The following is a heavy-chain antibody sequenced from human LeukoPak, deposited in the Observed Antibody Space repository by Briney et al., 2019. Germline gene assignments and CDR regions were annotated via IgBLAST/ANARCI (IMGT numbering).Heavy chain of an antibody. Sequence: SVKVSCKASGGTFSSYAISWVRQAPGQGLEWMGGIIPIFGTANYAQKFQGRVTITADESTSTAYMELSSLRSEDTAVYYCARDMWDGYTRYYFDYWGQGTLVTVSS. CDR1: GGTFSSYA. J-gene: IGHJ4*02. V-gene: IGHV1-69*13. CDR2: IIPIFGTA. CDR3: ARDMWDGYTRYYFDY. D-gene: IGHD5-24*01.